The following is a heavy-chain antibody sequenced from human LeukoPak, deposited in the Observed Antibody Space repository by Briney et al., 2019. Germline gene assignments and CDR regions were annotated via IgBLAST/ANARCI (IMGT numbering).Heavy chain of an antibody. CDR3: ARERTLTSCYDY. V-gene: IGHV1-2*02. Sequence: ASVKVSSKASGYTFTGYYMHWGRQAPGQGLEWMGWINPNSGGTNYAQKFQGRVTMTRDTSISTAYMELSRLRSDDTAVYYCARERTLTSCYDYWGQGTLVTVSS. D-gene: IGHD2-15*01. J-gene: IGHJ4*02. CDR2: INPNSGGT. CDR1: GYTFTGYY.